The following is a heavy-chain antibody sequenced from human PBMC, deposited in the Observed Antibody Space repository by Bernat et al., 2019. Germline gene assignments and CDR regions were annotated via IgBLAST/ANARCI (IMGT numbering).Heavy chain of an antibody. V-gene: IGHV3-30*01. CDR1: GFTFSSYA. J-gene: IGHJ3*02. CDR3: ARGADFWSGYYSDAFDI. Sequence: QVQLVESGGGVVQPGRSLRLSCAASGFTFSSYAMHWVRQAPGKGLEWVAVISYDGSNKYYADSVKGRFTISRDNSKNTLYLQMNSLRAEDTAVYYCARGADFWSGYYSDAFDIWGQGTMVTVSS. D-gene: IGHD3-3*01. CDR2: ISYDGSNK.